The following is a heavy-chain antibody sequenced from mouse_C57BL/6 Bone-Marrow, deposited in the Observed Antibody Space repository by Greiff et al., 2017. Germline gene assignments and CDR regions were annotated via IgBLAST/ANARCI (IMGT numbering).Heavy chain of an antibody. V-gene: IGHV5-6*01. CDR1: GFTFSSYG. CDR2: ISSGGSYT. J-gene: IGHJ2*01. Sequence: EVKLQESGGDLVKPGGSLKLSCAASGFTFSSYGMSWVRQTPDKRLEWVATISSGGSYTYYPDSVKGRFTISRDNAKNTLYLQMSSLKSEDTAMYYCARLYYSIDYWGQGTTLTVSS. CDR3: ARLYYSIDY. D-gene: IGHD2-5*01.